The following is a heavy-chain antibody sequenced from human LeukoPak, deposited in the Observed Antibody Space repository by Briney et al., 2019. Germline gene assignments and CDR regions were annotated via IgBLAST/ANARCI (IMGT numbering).Heavy chain of an antibody. CDR1: GYTFTSYY. Sequence: ASVKVSCKASGYTFTSYYMHWVRQAPGQGLEWMGIINPSGGSTSYAQKFQGRVTMTRDTSTSTVYMELSSLRSEDTAVYYCASGRNHKPGSGYYYDMDVWGQGTTVTVSS. CDR3: ASGRNHKPGSGYYYDMDV. D-gene: IGHD1-14*01. CDR2: INPSGGST. J-gene: IGHJ6*02. V-gene: IGHV1-46*01.